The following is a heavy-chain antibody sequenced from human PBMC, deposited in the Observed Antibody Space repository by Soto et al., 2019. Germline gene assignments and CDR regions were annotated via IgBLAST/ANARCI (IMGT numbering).Heavy chain of an antibody. V-gene: IGHV1-2*02. CDR2: INPSSGGT. Sequence: SXKVSFRASGYTXSGYYMHLVRQAPGQGLEWMGWINPSSGGTNYAQKSQGRVTMTRDTSIRTAYIELSRLRSDDTAVYYCARDFQDDYWGQGTLGTVP. J-gene: IGHJ4*02. CDR3: ARDFQDDY. CDR1: GYTXSGYY.